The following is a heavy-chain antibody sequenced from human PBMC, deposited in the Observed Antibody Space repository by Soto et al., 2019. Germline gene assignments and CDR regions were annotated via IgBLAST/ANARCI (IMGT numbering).Heavy chain of an antibody. V-gene: IGHV1-69*13. CDR1: GGTFSSYA. Sequence: ASVKVSCKASGGTFSSYAISWVRQAPGQGLEWMGGIIPIFGTANYAQKFQGRVTITADESTSTAYMELSSLRSEDTAVYYCARDVGVGTTRPGKLENWFDPWGQGTLVTVSS. CDR3: ARDVGVGTTRPGKLENWFDP. CDR2: IIPIFGTA. J-gene: IGHJ5*02. D-gene: IGHD1-7*01.